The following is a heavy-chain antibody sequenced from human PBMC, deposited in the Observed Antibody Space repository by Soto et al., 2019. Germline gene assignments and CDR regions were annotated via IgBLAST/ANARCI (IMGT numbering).Heavy chain of an antibody. J-gene: IGHJ6*02. Sequence: PVESLNLSCQGSGYSFTSYGSAWVRQMPEKGLELMGIIYPHDSDTRYSPSFQGQVTISADRSITTAYLQWSSLKASDTAMYYCARHEATYYNFYGMDVWGQGTTVTVSS. V-gene: IGHV5-51*01. CDR3: ARHEATYYNFYGMDV. CDR1: GYSFTSYG. CDR2: IYPHDSDT.